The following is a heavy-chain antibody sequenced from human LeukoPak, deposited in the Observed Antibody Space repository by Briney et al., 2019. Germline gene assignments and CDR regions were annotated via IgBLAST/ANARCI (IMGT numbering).Heavy chain of an antibody. V-gene: IGHV1-8*01. CDR3: ARGVAAAGYDLLEYYIDY. CDR1: GYTFTSYD. D-gene: IGHD6-13*01. Sequence: GASVKVSCKASGYTFTSYDINWVRQATGQGLEWMGWMNPNSGNTGYAQKFQGRVTMTRNTSISTAYMELSSLRSEDTAVYYCARGVAAAGYDLLEYYIDYWGQGTLVTVSS. J-gene: IGHJ4*02. CDR2: MNPNSGNT.